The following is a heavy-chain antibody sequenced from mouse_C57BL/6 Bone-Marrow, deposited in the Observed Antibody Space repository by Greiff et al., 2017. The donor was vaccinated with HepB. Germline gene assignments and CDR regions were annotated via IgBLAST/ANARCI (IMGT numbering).Heavy chain of an antibody. D-gene: IGHD1-1*01. Sequence: EVNLEESGGDLVKPGGSLKLSCAASGFTFRSYGMYWVRRTPDKRLEWVATISSGGSYTYYPDSVKGRFTISRDNSKNTLYLQMSSLKSEDTDMYYCSRRGDGSGLHSFPVWRT. CDR3: SRRGDGSGLHSFPV. J-gene: IGHJ1*03. CDR1: GFTFRSYG. CDR2: ISSGGSYT. V-gene: IGHV5-6*02.